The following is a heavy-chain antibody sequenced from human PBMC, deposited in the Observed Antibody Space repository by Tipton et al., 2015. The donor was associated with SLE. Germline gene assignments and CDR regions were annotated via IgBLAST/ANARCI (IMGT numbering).Heavy chain of an antibody. CDR3: ARDQRDFWPD. Sequence: TLSLTCTVSGGSISSSSYYWGWIRQPPGKGLEWIGSIYYSGSTYYNPSLKSRVTISVDTSKNQFSLKLSSVTAADTAVYYCARDQRDFWPDWGQGTLVTVSS. J-gene: IGHJ4*02. D-gene: IGHD3-3*01. CDR2: IYYSGST. CDR1: GGSISSSSYY. V-gene: IGHV4-39*07.